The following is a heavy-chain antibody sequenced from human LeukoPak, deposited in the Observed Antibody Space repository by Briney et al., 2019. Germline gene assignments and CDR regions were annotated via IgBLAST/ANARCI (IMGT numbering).Heavy chain of an antibody. Sequence: GGSLRLSCAASGFTFSNAWMSWVRQAPGKGLEWVGRIKSKTDGGTTDYAAPVKGRFTISRDDSKNTLYLQMNSLKTEDTAVYYCTTVFDLIVGATIRSGSYWGQGTLVTVSS. CDR1: GFTFSNAW. J-gene: IGHJ4*02. CDR2: IKSKTDGGTT. CDR3: TTVFDLIVGATIRSGSY. D-gene: IGHD1-26*01. V-gene: IGHV3-15*01.